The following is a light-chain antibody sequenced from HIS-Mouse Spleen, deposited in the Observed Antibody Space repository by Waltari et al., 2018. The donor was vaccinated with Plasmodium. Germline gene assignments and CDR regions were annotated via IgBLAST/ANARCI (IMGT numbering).Light chain of an antibody. Sequence: QSALPQPRSVSGSPGQSVTISCTGTSIDVGGYNYVSWYQQHPGKAPKLMIYDVSKRPSGVPDRFSGSKSGNTASLTISGLQAEDEADYYCCSYAGSYTYVFGTGTKVTVL. V-gene: IGLV2-11*01. CDR1: SIDVGGYNY. CDR3: CSYAGSYTYV. CDR2: DVS. J-gene: IGLJ1*01.